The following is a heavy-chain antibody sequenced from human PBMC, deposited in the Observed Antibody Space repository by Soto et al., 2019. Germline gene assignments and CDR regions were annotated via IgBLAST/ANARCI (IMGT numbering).Heavy chain of an antibody. CDR2: IWYDGSNK. J-gene: IGHJ6*02. CDR1: GFTFSSYG. CDR3: ARFGTTGTAFSYGMGV. D-gene: IGHD1-1*01. Sequence: GGSLRLSCAASGFTFSSYGMHWVRQAPGKGLEWVAVIWYDGSNKYYADSVKGRFTISRDNSKNTLYLQMNSLRAEDTAVYYCARFGTTGTAFSYGMGVWGQGTTVTVSS. V-gene: IGHV3-33*01.